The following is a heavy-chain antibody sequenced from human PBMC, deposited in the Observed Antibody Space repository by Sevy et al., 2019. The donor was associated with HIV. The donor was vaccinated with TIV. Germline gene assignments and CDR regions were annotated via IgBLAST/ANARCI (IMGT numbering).Heavy chain of an antibody. CDR2: IKSKIDGGTT. Sequence: GGSLRLSCAASAFTFNNAWTSWVRQAPGKGLEWVGHIKSKIDGGTTDYAAPVQGRFTISRDDSENTLYLQMNSLKTEDTAVYFCTTSPLVQGVPWGQGTQVTVSS. CDR3: TTSPLVQGVP. D-gene: IGHD3-10*01. J-gene: IGHJ5*02. CDR1: AFTFNNAW. V-gene: IGHV3-15*01.